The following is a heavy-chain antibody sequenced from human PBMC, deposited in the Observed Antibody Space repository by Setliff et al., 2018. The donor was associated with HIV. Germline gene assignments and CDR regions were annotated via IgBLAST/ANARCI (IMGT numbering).Heavy chain of an antibody. CDR3: ARDWAGPGFQY. CDR2: ISYSGST. Sequence: PSETLSLTCTVSGGSISSYYWSWIRQPPGKGLEWIGYISYSGSTNYNPSLKSRVTLSVKTSKNQFSLKLNSVTAADTAVYYCARDWAGPGFQYWGQGTLVTVSS. J-gene: IGHJ1*01. CDR1: GGSISSYY. V-gene: IGHV4-59*01. D-gene: IGHD6-19*01.